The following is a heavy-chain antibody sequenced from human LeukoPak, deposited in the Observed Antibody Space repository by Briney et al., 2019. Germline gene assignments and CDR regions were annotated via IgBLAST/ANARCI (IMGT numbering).Heavy chain of an antibody. D-gene: IGHD6-19*01. CDR2: INPSVGST. Sequence: ASVKVSCKASGNTFTSYYMHWVRQAPGQGLEWMGIINPSVGSTSFAQKFQGRVTMTSDTSTSTVYMELSSLRSEDTAVYYCARDQQWLITGEDAFDIWGQGTMVTVPS. CDR1: GNTFTSYY. V-gene: IGHV1-46*01. J-gene: IGHJ3*02. CDR3: ARDQQWLITGEDAFDI.